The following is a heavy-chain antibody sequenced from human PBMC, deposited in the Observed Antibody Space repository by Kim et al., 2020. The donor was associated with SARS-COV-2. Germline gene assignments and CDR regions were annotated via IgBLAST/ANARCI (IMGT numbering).Heavy chain of an antibody. V-gene: IGHV4-31*03. CDR2: IYYSGST. Sequence: SETLSLTCTVSGGSISSGGYYWSWIRQHPGKGLEWIGYIYYSGSTYYNPSLKSRVTISVDTSKNQFSLKLSSVTAADTAVYYCARYSSSPYYGMDVWGQGTTVTVSS. CDR3: ARYSSSPYYGMDV. CDR1: GGSISSGGYY. J-gene: IGHJ6*02. D-gene: IGHD6-6*01.